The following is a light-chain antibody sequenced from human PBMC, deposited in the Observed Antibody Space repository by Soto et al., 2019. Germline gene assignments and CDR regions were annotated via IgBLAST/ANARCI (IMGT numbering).Light chain of an antibody. V-gene: IGKV1-12*01. CDR3: QQANSFPRT. CDR1: QGISSR. Sequence: DIQMTQSRSSVSASVGDRVTITCRTSQGISSRLAWYQQKPGKAPKLLIYAASSLQSGVPSRFSGSASGTDFTLTISSLQPEVFATYYCQQANSFPRTFGQGTKVEIK. CDR2: AAS. J-gene: IGKJ1*01.